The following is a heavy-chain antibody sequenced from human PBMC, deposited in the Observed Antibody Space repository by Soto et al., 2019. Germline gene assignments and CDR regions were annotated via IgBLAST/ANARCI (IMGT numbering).Heavy chain of an antibody. CDR1: GGSISSGGYY. D-gene: IGHD6-6*01. CDR3: ARNSFSTSSYNFLDP. CDR2: IYYSGST. V-gene: IGHV4-31*03. J-gene: IGHJ5*02. Sequence: PSETLSLTCTVSGGSISSGGYYWSWIRQYPGKGLEWIGYIYYSGSTYYNPSLKSRVTISVDTSKNQFSLKLSSVTAADTAVYYCARNSFSTSSYNFLDPWGQGALVTVSS.